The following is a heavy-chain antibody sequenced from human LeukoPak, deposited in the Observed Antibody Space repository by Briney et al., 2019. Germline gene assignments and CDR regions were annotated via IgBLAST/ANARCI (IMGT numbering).Heavy chain of an antibody. Sequence: PGGSLRLSCVASGFTFRNYGMHWVRQAPGKGLEWVAFKRYDGTNEDYADSVKGRFTISRDDSKNTVSLQMNSLRTDDTAVYYCTRDWRYMAFDIWGQGTMVTVSS. V-gene: IGHV3-30*02. D-gene: IGHD1-14*01. CDR2: KRYDGTNE. CDR3: TRDWRYMAFDI. J-gene: IGHJ3*02. CDR1: GFTFRNYG.